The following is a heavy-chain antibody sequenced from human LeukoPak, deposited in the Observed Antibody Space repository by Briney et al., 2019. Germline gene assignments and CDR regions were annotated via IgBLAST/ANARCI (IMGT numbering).Heavy chain of an antibody. V-gene: IGHV3-30*18. CDR1: GFTFSNYG. CDR2: ISYDGSNK. Sequence: GGSLRLSCAASGFTFSNYGMHWVRQAPGKGLEWVAVISYDGSNKYYADSVKGRFTISRDNSKNTLYLQMNSLRAEDTAVYYCAKDRLRYQRRIYYFDYWGQGTLVTVSS. CDR3: AKDRLRYQRRIYYFDY. J-gene: IGHJ4*02. D-gene: IGHD1-1*01.